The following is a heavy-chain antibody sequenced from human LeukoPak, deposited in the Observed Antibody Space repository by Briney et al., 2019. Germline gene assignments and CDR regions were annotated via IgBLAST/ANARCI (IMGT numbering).Heavy chain of an antibody. CDR2: IRYDGSNK. V-gene: IGHV3-30*02. J-gene: IGHJ4*02. D-gene: IGHD6-13*01. Sequence: GGSLRLSCAASGFTFSSYGIHWVRQAPGKGLEWVAFIRYDGSNKYYTDSVKGRFTIPRDNSKNTLYLQMNSLRAEDTAVYYCARGGPAAGRFDYWGQGTLVTVSS. CDR3: ARGGPAAGRFDY. CDR1: GFTFSSYG.